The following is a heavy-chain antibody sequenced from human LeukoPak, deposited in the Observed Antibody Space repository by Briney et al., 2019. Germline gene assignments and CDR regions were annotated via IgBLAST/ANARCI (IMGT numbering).Heavy chain of an antibody. CDR1: GGTFSSYA. CDR3: ARSYAPATVTYYYMDV. CDR2: IIPIFGTA. Sequence: SVKVSCKASGGTFSSYAINWVRQAPGQGLEWMGGIIPIFGTANYAQKFQGRVTITADESTSTAYMELSSLRSEDTAVYYCARSYAPATVTYYYMDVWGKGSTVTVSS. D-gene: IGHD4-11*01. V-gene: IGHV1-69*13. J-gene: IGHJ6*03.